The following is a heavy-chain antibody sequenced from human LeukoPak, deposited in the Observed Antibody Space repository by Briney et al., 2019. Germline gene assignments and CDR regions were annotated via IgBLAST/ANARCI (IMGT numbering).Heavy chain of an antibody. J-gene: IGHJ5*02. CDR1: GGSFSGYY. Sequence: PSETLSLTCAVYGGSFSGYYWSWIRQPPGKGLEWIGEINHSGSTNYNPSLKSRDTISVDTSKNQFSLKLSSVTAADTAVYYCASLRIITMIVVVRSLPPWGQGTLVTVSS. D-gene: IGHD3-22*01. V-gene: IGHV4-34*01. CDR2: INHSGST. CDR3: ASLRIITMIVVVRSLPP.